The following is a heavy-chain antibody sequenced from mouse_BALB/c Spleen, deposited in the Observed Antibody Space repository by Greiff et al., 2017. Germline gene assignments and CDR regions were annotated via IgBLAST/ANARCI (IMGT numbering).Heavy chain of an antibody. CDR3: ARQGITTVY. V-gene: IGHV5-9-3*01. CDR2: ISSGGSYT. J-gene: IGHJ2*01. D-gene: IGHD1-1*01. CDR1: GFTFSSYA. Sequence: DVKLQESGGGLVKPGGSLKLSCAASGFTFSSYAMSWVRQTPEKRLEWVATISSGGSYTYYPDSVKGRFTISRDNAKNTLYLQMSSLRSEDTAMYYCARQGITTVYWGQGTTLTVSS.